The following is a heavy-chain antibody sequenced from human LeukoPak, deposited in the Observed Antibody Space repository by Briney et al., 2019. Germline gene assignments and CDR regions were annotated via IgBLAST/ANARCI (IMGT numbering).Heavy chain of an antibody. D-gene: IGHD6-13*01. J-gene: IGHJ4*02. V-gene: IGHV3-7*01. CDR3: ARDIEAAGLFLDY. Sequence: GGSLRLSCAASGFTFSSYWMSWVRQTPGKGLEWEANMKYDGSEKYYVDSVKGRFTISRDNAKNSLYLQMNSLRAEDTAVYYCARDIEAAGLFLDYWGQGTLVTVSS. CDR2: MKYDGSEK. CDR1: GFTFSSYW.